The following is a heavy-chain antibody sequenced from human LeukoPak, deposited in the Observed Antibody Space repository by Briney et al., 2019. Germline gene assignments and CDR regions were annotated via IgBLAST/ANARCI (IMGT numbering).Heavy chain of an antibody. CDR1: AFSFSGYW. V-gene: IGHV3-7*01. Sequence: GESLRLSCAASAFSFSGYWMSWVRQAPGKGLEWMANIKQDESEKHYVDSVRGRFTISRDNAKNSLYLQMNSLRAEDTAVYYCARGPSYCGNNCYYYFDSWGQGTLVTVSS. D-gene: IGHD2-21*01. CDR3: ARGPSYCGNNCYYYFDS. J-gene: IGHJ4*02. CDR2: IKQDESEK.